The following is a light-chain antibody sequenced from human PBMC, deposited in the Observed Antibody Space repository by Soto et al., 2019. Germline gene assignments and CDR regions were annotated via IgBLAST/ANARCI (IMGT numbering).Light chain of an antibody. Sequence: DIVMTQSPATLSVSPGERSTLSCRASQSVSSDLAWYHQKPGQAPRLLIYGAFNRATGIPARFSGSGSGTDFTLTISSLQPDDFATYYCQQYNSYSLTFGGGTKVDIK. CDR3: QQYNSYSLT. J-gene: IGKJ4*01. V-gene: IGKV3D-15*01. CDR2: GAF. CDR1: QSVSSD.